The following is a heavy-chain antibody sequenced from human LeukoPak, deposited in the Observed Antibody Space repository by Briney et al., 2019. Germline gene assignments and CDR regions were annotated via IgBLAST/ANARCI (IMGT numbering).Heavy chain of an antibody. V-gene: IGHV3-74*01. CDR2: INKDGSGP. J-gene: IGHJ4*02. Sequence: PGGSLRLSCAASGFTFSNYWMHWVRQAPGKGLVWVSRINKDGSGPDYADSVKGRFTVSRDNAKNTLHLQMNSLRAEDTAVCYCVRDGDHYNFDHWGQGTLVTVSS. CDR3: VRDGDHYNFDH. D-gene: IGHD4-11*01. CDR1: GFTFSNYW.